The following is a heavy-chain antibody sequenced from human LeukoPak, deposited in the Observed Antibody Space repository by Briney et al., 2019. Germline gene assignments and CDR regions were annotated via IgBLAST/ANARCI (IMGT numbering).Heavy chain of an antibody. Sequence: GGSLRLSCAASGFTFSSYTMNWVRQAPGKGLEWVSSISSSSSYIYYADSVKGRFTIYRDNAKNSLYLQMNSLRAEDTAVYYCATYPTGRFDPWGQGTLVTVSS. J-gene: IGHJ5*02. CDR2: ISSSSSYI. CDR1: GFTFSSYT. D-gene: IGHD2-8*02. CDR3: ATYPTGRFDP. V-gene: IGHV3-21*01.